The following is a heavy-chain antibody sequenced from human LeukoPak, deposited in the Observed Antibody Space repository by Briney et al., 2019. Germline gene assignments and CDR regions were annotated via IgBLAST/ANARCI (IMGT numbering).Heavy chain of an antibody. Sequence: SETLSLTCAVYGGSFSGYYWSWIRQPPGKGLEWIGEINHSGSTNYNPSLKSRVTISVDTSKNQFSLKLSSVTAADTAVYYCARYSGYGSTFDYWGQGTLVTVSS. CDR2: INHSGST. D-gene: IGHD5-12*01. CDR1: GGSFSGYY. J-gene: IGHJ4*02. V-gene: IGHV4-34*01. CDR3: ARYSGYGSTFDY.